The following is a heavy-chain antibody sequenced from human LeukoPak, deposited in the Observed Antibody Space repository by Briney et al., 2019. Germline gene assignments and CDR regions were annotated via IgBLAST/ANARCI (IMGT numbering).Heavy chain of an antibody. CDR1: GYTLTSYY. CDR2: SNPNGGST. Sequence: ASVKVSCKASGYTLTSYYIHWVRQAPGQGLEWMGISNPNGGSTSYAQQFQGRVTMTRDTSTSTVYMELTSLRSEDTALYYCARLTRSGTAFDIWGQGTMVTVSS. D-gene: IGHD3-3*01. J-gene: IGHJ3*02. V-gene: IGHV1-46*01. CDR3: ARLTRSGTAFDI.